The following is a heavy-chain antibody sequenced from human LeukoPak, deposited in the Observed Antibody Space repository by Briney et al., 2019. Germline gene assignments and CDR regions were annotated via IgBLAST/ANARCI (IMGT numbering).Heavy chain of an antibody. V-gene: IGHV1-46*01. D-gene: IGHD6-19*01. CDR3: ARDEQWLVPISRPFYGMDV. Sequence: ASVKVSCKASGYTFTSYYMHWVRQAPGQGLEWMGIINPSGGSTSYAQKFQGRVTMTRDTSTSTVYMELRSLRSDDTAVYYCARDEQWLVPISRPFYGMDVWGQGTTVTVSS. J-gene: IGHJ6*02. CDR1: GYTFTSYY. CDR2: INPSGGST.